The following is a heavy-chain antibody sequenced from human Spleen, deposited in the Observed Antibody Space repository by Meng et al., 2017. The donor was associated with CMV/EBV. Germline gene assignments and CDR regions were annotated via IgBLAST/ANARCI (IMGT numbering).Heavy chain of an antibody. J-gene: IGHJ4*02. D-gene: IGHD3-3*01. CDR3: ARGGGLAYYDFWSGYSLFDY. Sequence: FTDYGISWVRQAPGRGLEWMGWISAYNGNTNYAQKLQGRVTMTTDTSTSTAYMELRSLRSDDTAVYYCARGGGLAYYDFWSGYSLFDYWGQGTLVTVSS. CDR2: ISAYNGNT. V-gene: IGHV1-18*01. CDR1: FTDYG.